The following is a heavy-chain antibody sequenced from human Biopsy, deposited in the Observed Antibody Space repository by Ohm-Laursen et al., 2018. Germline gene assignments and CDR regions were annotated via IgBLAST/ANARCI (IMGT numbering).Heavy chain of an antibody. CDR3: ARTPRDSFWSGSYKRGLWFDP. V-gene: IGHV4-59*11. J-gene: IGHJ5*02. Sequence: GTLSLTCTVSGGSISSHYWSWIRQPPGKGLEWIGYIYNRGSTKYNSSLKSRVTISKDTSKNQFSLQVNSVTAADTAVYYCARTPRDSFWSGSYKRGLWFDPWGQGTLVIVSS. CDR1: GGSISSHY. D-gene: IGHD3-3*01. CDR2: IYNRGST.